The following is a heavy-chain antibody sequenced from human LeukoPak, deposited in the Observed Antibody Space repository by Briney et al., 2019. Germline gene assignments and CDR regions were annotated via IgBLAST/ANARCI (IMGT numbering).Heavy chain of an antibody. D-gene: IGHD6-19*01. J-gene: IGHJ1*01. CDR1: GFTFSSYA. CDR3: TRSGWYPPEYFQH. Sequence: PGGSLRLSCAASGFTFSSYAMSWVRQAPGKGLEWVSAISGSGGSTYYADSVKGRFTISRDNSKNTLYLQMNSLRAEDTAVYYCTRSGWYPPEYFQHWGQGTLATVSS. V-gene: IGHV3-23*01. CDR2: ISGSGGST.